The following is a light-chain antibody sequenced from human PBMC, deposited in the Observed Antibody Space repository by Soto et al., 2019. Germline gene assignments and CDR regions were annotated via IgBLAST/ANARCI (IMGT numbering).Light chain of an antibody. Sequence: QSALTQPASVSGSPGQSITISCSGTNSDVGAYDLVSWYQNHPGKAPKLIIYEGTKRPSGVSNRFSASKSGNTASLTISGLQAEDEADYYCCSYAGGGTFVLFGGGTKVTVL. CDR3: CSYAGGGTFVL. CDR2: EGT. CDR1: NSDVGAYDL. J-gene: IGLJ2*01. V-gene: IGLV2-23*03.